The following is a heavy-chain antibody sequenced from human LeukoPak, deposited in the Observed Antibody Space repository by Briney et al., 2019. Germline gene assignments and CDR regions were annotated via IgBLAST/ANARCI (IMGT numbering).Heavy chain of an antibody. CDR2: IYYTGST. D-gene: IGHD6-25*01. CDR3: VRRFAANPRYAFDM. CDR1: GGSISTYY. Sequence: PSETLSLTCTVSGGSISTYYWTWIRQPPGKELEWIGYIYYTGSTNYNPSLISRVSMSVDTSKNQFSLKLNSVTAADTAVYYCVRRFAANPRYAFDMWGQGTMVTVSS. J-gene: IGHJ3*02. V-gene: IGHV4-59*08.